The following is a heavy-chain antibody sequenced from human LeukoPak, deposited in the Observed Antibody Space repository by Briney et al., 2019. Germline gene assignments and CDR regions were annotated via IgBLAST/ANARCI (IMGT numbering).Heavy chain of an antibody. V-gene: IGHV3-9*01. CDR1: GFTFDYYA. CDR3: AKDKWELPLGPFDY. D-gene: IGHD1-26*01. J-gene: IGHJ4*02. Sequence: PGGSLRLSCAASGFTFDYYAMHWVRQAPGKGLEWVSGISWNSGSIGYADSLKGRFTISRDNAKNSLYLQMNSLRAEDTALYYCAKDKWELPLGPFDYWGQGTLVTVSS. CDR2: ISWNSGSI.